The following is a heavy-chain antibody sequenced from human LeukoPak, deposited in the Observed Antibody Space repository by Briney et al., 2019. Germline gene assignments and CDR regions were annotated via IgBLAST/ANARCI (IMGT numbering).Heavy chain of an antibody. CDR2: IYHSGST. CDR1: GYSISSGYY. Sequence: SETLSLTCTVSGYSISSGYYWGWIRQPPGKGLEWIGSIYHSGSTYYNPSLKSRVTISVDTSKNQFSLKLSSVTAADTAVYYCARLYYYGSGSYDWFDPWGQGTLVTVSS. CDR3: ARLYYYGSGSYDWFDP. D-gene: IGHD3-10*01. V-gene: IGHV4-38-2*02. J-gene: IGHJ5*02.